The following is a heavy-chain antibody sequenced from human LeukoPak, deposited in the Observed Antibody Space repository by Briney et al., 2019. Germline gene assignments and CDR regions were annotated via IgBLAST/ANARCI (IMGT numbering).Heavy chain of an antibody. CDR3: ARDFWGDYFPYYYYYYYGMDV. J-gene: IGHJ6*02. V-gene: IGHV1-8*01. Sequence: ASVKVSCKASGYTFTSYDINWVRQATGQGLEWMGWMNPNSGNTGYAQKFQGRVTMTRNTSISTAYMELSSLRSEDTAVYYCARDFWGDYFPYYYYYYYGMDVWGQGTTVTVSS. CDR1: GYTFTSYD. CDR2: MNPNSGNT. D-gene: IGHD2/OR15-2a*01.